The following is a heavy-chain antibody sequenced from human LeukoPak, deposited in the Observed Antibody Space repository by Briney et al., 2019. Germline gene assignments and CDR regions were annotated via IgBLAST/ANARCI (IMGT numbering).Heavy chain of an antibody. V-gene: IGHV4-34*01. D-gene: IGHD3-3*01. CDR3: ARDLLPGRHFGVVTTTDY. Sequence: PSETLSLTCAVYGGSFSGYYWSWIRQPPGKGLEWSGEINHSGSTNYNPSLKSRVTISVDTSKNQFSLKLSSVTAADTAVYYCARDLLPGRHFGVVTTTDYWGQGTLVTVSS. CDR1: GGSFSGYY. CDR2: INHSGST. J-gene: IGHJ4*02.